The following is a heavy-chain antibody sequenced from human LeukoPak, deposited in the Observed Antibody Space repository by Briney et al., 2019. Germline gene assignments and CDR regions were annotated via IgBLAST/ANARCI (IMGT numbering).Heavy chain of an antibody. CDR1: GGSISEYY. CDR3: ARHGDCYFDY. CDR2: SNNSGST. Sequence: SETLSLTCTVSGGSISEYYWSWIRQPPGKGLEWIGSSNNSGSTNYNPSLKSRVTISVDTSKNQLSLRLSSVTAADTAVYYCARHGDCYFDYWGQGSLVTVSS. J-gene: IGHJ4*02. D-gene: IGHD3-10*01. V-gene: IGHV4-59*08.